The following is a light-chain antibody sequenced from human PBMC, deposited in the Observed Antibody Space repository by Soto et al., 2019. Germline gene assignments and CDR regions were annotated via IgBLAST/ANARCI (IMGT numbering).Light chain of an antibody. V-gene: IGKV3-15*01. CDR3: QQYSSSPPIT. Sequence: EIVMTQSPATLSVSPWERATLSCRASQSVSIKLAWYQQKPGQAPRLLIYGASTRATGIPARFSGSGSGTEFTLTISSLQSEDFEIYYCQQYSSSPPITFGQGTRLEIK. CDR2: GAS. CDR1: QSVSIK. J-gene: IGKJ5*01.